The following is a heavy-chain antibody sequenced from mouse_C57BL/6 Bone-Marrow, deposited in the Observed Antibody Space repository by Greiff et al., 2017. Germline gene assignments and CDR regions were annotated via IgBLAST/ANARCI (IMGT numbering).Heavy chain of an antibody. J-gene: IGHJ3*01. CDR3: TTVITTVVWV. D-gene: IGHD1-1*01. V-gene: IGHV14-4*01. CDR2: IDPENGDT. CDR1: GFNIKDDY. Sequence: VQLQQSGAELVRPGASVKLSCTASGFNIKDDYMHWVKQRPEQGLEWIGWIDPENGDTEYASKFQGKATIPADTSSNTAYLQLSSLTSEDTAVYYCTTVITTVVWVGGQGTLVTVSA.